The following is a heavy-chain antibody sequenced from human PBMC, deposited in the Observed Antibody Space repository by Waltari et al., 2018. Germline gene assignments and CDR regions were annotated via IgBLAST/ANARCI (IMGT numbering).Heavy chain of an antibody. D-gene: IGHD3-16*01. J-gene: IGHJ4*02. CDR2: IYYSGST. CDR1: GGSISSSSYY. Sequence: QLQLQESGPGLVKPSETLSLTCTVSGGSISSSSYYWGWIRQPPGKGLEWIGSIYYSGSTYYNPSLKSRVTISVDTSKNQFSLKLSSVTAADTAVYYCARDRGGPYYFVYWGQGTLVTVSS. V-gene: IGHV4-39*07. CDR3: ARDRGGPYYFVY.